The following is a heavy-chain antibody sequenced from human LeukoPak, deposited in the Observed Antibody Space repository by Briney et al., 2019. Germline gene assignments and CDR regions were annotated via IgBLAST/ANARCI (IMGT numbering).Heavy chain of an antibody. CDR1: GGSISSGGYY. J-gene: IGHJ4*02. CDR3: ARDRIRVVPAATYFDC. D-gene: IGHD2-2*01. CDR2: IYHSGST. V-gene: IGHV4-30-2*01. Sequence: PSQTLSLTCTVSGGSISSGGYYWSWIRQPPGKGLEWIGYIYHSGSTNYNPSLKSRVTISVDTSKNQFSLKLSSVTAADTAVYYCARDRIRVVPAATYFDCWGQGTLVTVSS.